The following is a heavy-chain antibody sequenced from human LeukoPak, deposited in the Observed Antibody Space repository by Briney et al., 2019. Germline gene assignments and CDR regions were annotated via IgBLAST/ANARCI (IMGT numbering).Heavy chain of an antibody. D-gene: IGHD3-3*01. J-gene: IGHJ6*03. V-gene: IGHV3-23*01. Sequence: PGGSLRLSCVASGFTFSSYAMSWVRQAPGKGLEWVSAISGSGGSTYYADSVKGRFTISRDNSKNTLYLQMNSLRAEDTAVYYCARSFGVADYYYYYMDVWGKGTTVTVSS. CDR1: GFTFSSYA. CDR2: ISGSGGST. CDR3: ARSFGVADYYYYYMDV.